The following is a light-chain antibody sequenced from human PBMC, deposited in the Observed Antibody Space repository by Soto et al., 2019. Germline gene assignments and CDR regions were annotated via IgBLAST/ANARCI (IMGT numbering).Light chain of an antibody. V-gene: IGLV2-11*01. Sequence: SVLTQPRSVSGSRGQSVTISCTGTSSDVGGYNYVSWYQQHPGKAPKLMIYDVSKRPSGVPDRFSGFKSGNTASLTISGLQAEDEADYYCCSYAGSYTYVFGTGTKVTVL. CDR2: DVS. CDR3: CSYAGSYTYV. J-gene: IGLJ1*01. CDR1: SSDVGGYNY.